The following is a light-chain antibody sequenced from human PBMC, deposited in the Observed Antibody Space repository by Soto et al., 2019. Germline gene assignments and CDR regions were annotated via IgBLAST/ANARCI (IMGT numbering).Light chain of an antibody. Sequence: DIQMTQSPSSLSASVGDRVTITCRASQSISSYLNLYQQKPGKAPKLLIYAASSLQSGVPSRFSGRGSGTDFTLSISSLQPEDFANYYCQQSYSTPDTFGQGNKLEIK. V-gene: IGKV1-39*01. CDR3: QQSYSTPDT. CDR1: QSISSY. J-gene: IGKJ2*01. CDR2: AAS.